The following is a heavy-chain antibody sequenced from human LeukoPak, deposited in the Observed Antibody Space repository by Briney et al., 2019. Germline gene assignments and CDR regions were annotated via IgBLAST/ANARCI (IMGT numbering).Heavy chain of an antibody. Sequence: SETLSLTCTVSGGSIRSSSYYWGWIRQPPGKGLEWIGSIYYSGSTYYNPSLKSRVTISVDPSKNQFSLKLSSVTAADTAVYYCERHPNPYYYDSSGYPFDYWGQGTLVTVSS. CDR1: GGSIRSSSYY. J-gene: IGHJ4*02. V-gene: IGHV4-39*01. CDR3: ERHPNPYYYDSSGYPFDY. D-gene: IGHD3-22*01. CDR2: IYYSGST.